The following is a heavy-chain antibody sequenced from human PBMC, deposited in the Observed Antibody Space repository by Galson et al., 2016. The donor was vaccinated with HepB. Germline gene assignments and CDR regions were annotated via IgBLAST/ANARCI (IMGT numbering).Heavy chain of an antibody. Sequence: SLRLSCAVSGFTFNTYGMHWVRQAPGKGLDWVAVLSNDGNNQYYAAAQECRFTISRGNSKTTLYLQMNSLRAEDTAGYYCARERTVLLWFGEPGGMDVWGQGTTVTVSS. J-gene: IGHJ6*02. CDR2: LSNDGNNQ. D-gene: IGHD3-10*01. CDR1: GFTFNTYG. CDR3: ARERTVLLWFGEPGGMDV. V-gene: IGHV3-30*03.